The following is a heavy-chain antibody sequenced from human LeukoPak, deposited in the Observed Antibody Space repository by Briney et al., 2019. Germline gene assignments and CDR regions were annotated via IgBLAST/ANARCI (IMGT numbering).Heavy chain of an antibody. D-gene: IGHD5-12*01. CDR1: GFTFSSYE. V-gene: IGHV3-48*03. CDR2: ISSSGDTI. CDR3: ARERGYSGYDYFIDSPSDS. Sequence: PGGSLRLSCAASGFTFSSYEMNWVRQAPGKGLEWVSYISSSGDTIYYADSVKGRFTISRDNAKNSLYLQMNSLRAEDTAVYYCARERGYSGYDYFIDSPSDSWGQGTLATVSS. J-gene: IGHJ4*02.